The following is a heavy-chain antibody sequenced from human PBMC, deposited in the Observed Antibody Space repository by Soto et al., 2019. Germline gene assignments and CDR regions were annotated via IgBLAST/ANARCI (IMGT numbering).Heavy chain of an antibody. V-gene: IGHV4-34*01. CDR1: GGSFSGYY. D-gene: IGHD6-13*01. CDR2: INHSGST. CDR3: ARASAPLYSSSWYYFDY. Sequence: SETLSLTCAVYGGSFSGYYWTWIRQPPGTGLEWIGEINHSGSTNYNPSLKSRVTISVDTSKNQFSLKLTSVTAADTAVYYCARASAPLYSSSWYYFDYWGQGTLVPVSS. J-gene: IGHJ4*02.